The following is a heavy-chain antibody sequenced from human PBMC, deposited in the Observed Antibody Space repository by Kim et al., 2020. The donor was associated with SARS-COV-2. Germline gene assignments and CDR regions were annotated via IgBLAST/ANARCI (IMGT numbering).Heavy chain of an antibody. J-gene: IGHJ4*02. Sequence: ASVKVSCKASGYTFTSYGISWVRQAPGQGLEWMGWISAYNGNTNYAQKLQGRVTMTTDTSTSTAYMELRSLRSDDTAVYYCARVWSTDGYTISPLGYWGQGTLVTVSS. CDR1: GYTFTSYG. D-gene: IGHD3-16*01. V-gene: IGHV1-18*01. CDR2: ISAYNGNT. CDR3: ARVWSTDGYTISPLGY.